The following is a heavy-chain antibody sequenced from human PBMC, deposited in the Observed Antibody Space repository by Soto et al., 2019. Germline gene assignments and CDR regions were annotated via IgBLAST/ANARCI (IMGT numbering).Heavy chain of an antibody. CDR3: ARATDGYNRRLAY. J-gene: IGHJ4*02. CDR2: LNPSGGST. Sequence: ASVKVSCKASGNTFTTHYMHWVRPAPGQGLEWMGILNPSGGSTNYAQKFQGRVTVTRDTSTSTVYMEVSSLRSEDTAVYYCARATDGYNRRLAYWGQGTLVTVSS. V-gene: IGHV1-46*01. CDR1: GNTFTTHY. D-gene: IGHD5-12*01.